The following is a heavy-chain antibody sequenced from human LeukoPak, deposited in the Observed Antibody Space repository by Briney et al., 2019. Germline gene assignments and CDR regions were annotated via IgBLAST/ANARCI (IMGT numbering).Heavy chain of an antibody. D-gene: IGHD3-16*02. CDR3: ARGTITFGGVIDFGAFDI. Sequence: SGGSLRLSCAASGFTFSSYWMHWVRQAPGKGLVWVSRINSDGSSTSYADSVKGQFTISRDNAKNTLYLQMNSLRAEDTAVYYCARGTITFGGVIDFGAFDIWGQGTMVTVSS. CDR2: INSDGSST. J-gene: IGHJ3*02. V-gene: IGHV3-74*01. CDR1: GFTFSSYW.